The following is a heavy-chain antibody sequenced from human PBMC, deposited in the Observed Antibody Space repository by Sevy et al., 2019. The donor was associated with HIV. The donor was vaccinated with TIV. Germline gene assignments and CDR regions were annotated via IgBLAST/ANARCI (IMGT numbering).Heavy chain of an antibody. D-gene: IGHD2-21*02. CDR2: INWNGVGT. V-gene: IGHV3-20*04. CDR1: GLNFDDYG. Sequence: GGSLRLSCAASGLNFDDYGMSWVRQAPGKGLEWVSAINWNGVGTSYADSVKGRFTISRDNAKNSLYVQMNSLRAEDTVLYYCARERSCGGDCYYFDYWGLGTLVTVSS. CDR3: ARERSCGGDCYYFDY. J-gene: IGHJ4*02.